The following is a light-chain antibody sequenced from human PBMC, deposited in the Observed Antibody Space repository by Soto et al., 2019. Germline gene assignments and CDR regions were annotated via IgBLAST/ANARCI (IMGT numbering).Light chain of an antibody. J-gene: IGLJ1*01. CDR3: GTWDSSLNAYV. CDR2: DNN. V-gene: IGLV1-51*01. Sequence: SVLTQPPSVSAAPGQKVTISCYGSSSNIGSYYVSWYQHLPGTAPKVLIYDNNKRPSGIPDRFSGSRSGTSATLGITGLQTGDEADYYCGTWDSSLNAYVFGTGTKVTVL. CDR1: SSNIGSYY.